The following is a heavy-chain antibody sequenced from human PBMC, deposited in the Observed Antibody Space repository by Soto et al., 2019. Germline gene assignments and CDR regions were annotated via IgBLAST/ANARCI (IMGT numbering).Heavy chain of an antibody. CDR2: IYRGRAT. Sequence: SGGSLRLSCAVSGFSVSNTYMSWVRQAPGKGLEWISVIYRGRATYYADSVKGRFTISRDDSRNTVYLQMNSLTTEDTAVYFCARDRSDSSRADSFAIWGQGTMVTV. J-gene: IGHJ3*02. V-gene: IGHV3-53*01. D-gene: IGHD6-25*01. CDR1: GFSVSNTY. CDR3: ARDRSDSSRADSFAI.